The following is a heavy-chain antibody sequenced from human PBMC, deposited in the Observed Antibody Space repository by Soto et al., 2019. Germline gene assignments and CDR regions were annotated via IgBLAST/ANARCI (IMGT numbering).Heavy chain of an antibody. CDR3: ARTLRGRGVKYFDD. J-gene: IGHJ4*02. Sequence: SPTLSLTCAISGDSVSNNSVAWNWVRQSPSRGLEWLGRTYYRSKWHYDYAPSVRSRITINPDTSKNRFSLQLNSVSPEDAAVYYCARTLRGRGVKYFDDWGQGTLVTVSS. CDR2: TYYRSKWHY. V-gene: IGHV6-1*01. D-gene: IGHD3-10*01. CDR1: GDSVSNNSVA.